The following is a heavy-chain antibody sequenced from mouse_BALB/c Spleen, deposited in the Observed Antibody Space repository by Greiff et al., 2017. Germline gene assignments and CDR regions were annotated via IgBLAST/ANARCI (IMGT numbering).Heavy chain of an antibody. CDR1: GFTFSSYG. V-gene: IGHV5-6-3*01. CDR2: INSNGGST. Sequence: EVKLMESGGGLVQPGGSLKLSCAASGFTFSSYGMSWVRQTPDKRLELVATINSNGGSTYYPDSVKGRFTISRDNAKNTLYLQMSSLKSEDTAMYYCARDTYGNYGAMDYWGQGTSVTVSS. D-gene: IGHD2-10*02. CDR3: ARDTYGNYGAMDY. J-gene: IGHJ4*01.